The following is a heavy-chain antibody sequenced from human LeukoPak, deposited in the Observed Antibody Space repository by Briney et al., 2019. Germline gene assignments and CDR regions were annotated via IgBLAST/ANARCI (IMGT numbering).Heavy chain of an antibody. J-gene: IGHJ4*02. Sequence: SETLSLTCAVYGGSFSDYYWSWIRQPPGKGPEWIGEINHSGSTNYNPSLKSRVTISVDTSKNQFSLNLSSVTAADTAVYFCARGGGRSGWYFDYWGQGTLVTVSS. D-gene: IGHD6-19*01. V-gene: IGHV4-34*01. CDR2: INHSGST. CDR1: GGSFSDYY. CDR3: ARGGGRSGWYFDY.